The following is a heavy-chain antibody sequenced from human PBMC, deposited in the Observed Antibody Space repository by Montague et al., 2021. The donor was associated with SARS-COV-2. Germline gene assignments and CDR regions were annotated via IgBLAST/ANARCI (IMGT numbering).Heavy chain of an antibody. D-gene: IGHD3-16*02. J-gene: IGHJ4*02. CDR1: GFSLSTSGMC. CDR2: XXWGDDK. V-gene: IGHV2-70*11. Sequence: PALVKPTQTLTLTCTFSGFSLSTSGMCVSWIRQPPGKALEWLARXXWGDDKYYSTSLKTRLTISKDTSKNQVVLTMTNMDPVDTATYYCARTTMITFGGAIVPFDYWGQGTLVTVSS. CDR3: ARTTMITFGGAIVPFDY.